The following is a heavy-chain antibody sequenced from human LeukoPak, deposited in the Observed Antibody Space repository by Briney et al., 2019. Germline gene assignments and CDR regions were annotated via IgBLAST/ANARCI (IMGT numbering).Heavy chain of an antibody. D-gene: IGHD2-21*01. CDR2: ISYDGSNK. J-gene: IGHJ4*02. CDR3: ARDRFVVSFDY. Sequence: GRSLRLSCAASGFTFSSYAMHWVRQAPGKGLEWVAVISYDGSNKYYADSVKGRFTISRDNSKNTLYLQMNSLRAEDTAVYYCARDRFVVSFDYWGQGTLVTVSS. V-gene: IGHV3-30-3*01. CDR1: GFTFSSYA.